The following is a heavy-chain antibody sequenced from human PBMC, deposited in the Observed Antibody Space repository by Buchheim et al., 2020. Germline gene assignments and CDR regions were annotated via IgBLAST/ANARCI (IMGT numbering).Heavy chain of an antibody. J-gene: IGHJ5*02. Sequence: QVHLQESGPGLVKPSQTLSLTCSISGGSINSDSYYWNWIRQPAGEGLEWIGRIYSSGASHYNPSLKSRVTMSVGTSKTQFSLELASVTAADTAVYYCARGGGTGGRDPSFDNWGQGTL. CDR2: IYSSGAS. V-gene: IGHV4-61*02. D-gene: IGHD3-16*01. CDR3: ARGGGTGGRDPSFDN. CDR1: GGSINSDSYY.